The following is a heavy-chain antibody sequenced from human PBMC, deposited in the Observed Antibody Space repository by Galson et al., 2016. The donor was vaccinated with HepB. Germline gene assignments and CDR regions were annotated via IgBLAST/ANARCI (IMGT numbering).Heavy chain of an antibody. CDR2: IVPVFNAP. Sequence: SVKVSCKASGGTFSTYALNWLRQAPGQGLEWMGGIVPVFNAPNYAQKFQGRVTITADESTNTASMELSSLRSEDTAVYYCARLGSKYNWNYWFDSWGQGTVVTVSS. D-gene: IGHD1-7*01. J-gene: IGHJ5*01. CDR1: GGTFSTYA. V-gene: IGHV1-69*13. CDR3: ARLGSKYNWNYWFDS.